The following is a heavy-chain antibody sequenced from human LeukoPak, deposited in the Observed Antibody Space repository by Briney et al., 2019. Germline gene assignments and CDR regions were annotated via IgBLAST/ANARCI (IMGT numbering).Heavy chain of an antibody. CDR3: ARDQGCSSTSCPDPYYYYYMDV. V-gene: IGHV1-69*01. D-gene: IGHD2-2*01. CDR2: IIPIFGTA. Sequence: ASVKVSCKASGGTFSSYAISWVRQAPRQGLEWMGGIIPIFGTANYAQKFQGRVTITADESTSTAYMELSSLRSEDTAVYYCARDQGCSSTSCPDPYYYYYMDVWGKGTTVTVSS. J-gene: IGHJ6*03. CDR1: GGTFSSYA.